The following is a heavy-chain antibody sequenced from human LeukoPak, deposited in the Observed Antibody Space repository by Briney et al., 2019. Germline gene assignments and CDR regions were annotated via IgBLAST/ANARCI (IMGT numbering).Heavy chain of an antibody. Sequence: SETLSLTCTVSGGSISSSSYYWGWIRQPPGKGLEWIGSIYYSGSTYYNPSLKSRVTISVDTSKNQFSLKLSSVTAADTAVYYCARQLGNVVPADYFDYWGQGTLVTVSS. CDR3: ARQLGNVVPADYFDY. J-gene: IGHJ4*02. V-gene: IGHV4-39*01. CDR1: GGSISSSSYY. D-gene: IGHD2-2*01. CDR2: IYYSGST.